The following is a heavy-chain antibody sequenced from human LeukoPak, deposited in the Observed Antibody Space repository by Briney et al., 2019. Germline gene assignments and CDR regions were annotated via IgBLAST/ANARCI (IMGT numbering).Heavy chain of an antibody. CDR2: TNRRGDIT. CDR1: GYTFGDYG. Sequence: GGSLRLSCAASGYTFGDYGMSWVRQVPGKGLEWVSGTNRRGDITGYADFVKGRFTISRENAKNSLYLQMNSLRAGDTAVYYCARRGFGESYDYWGQGTLVTVSS. V-gene: IGHV3-20*04. J-gene: IGHJ4*02. CDR3: ARRGFGESYDY. D-gene: IGHD3-10*01.